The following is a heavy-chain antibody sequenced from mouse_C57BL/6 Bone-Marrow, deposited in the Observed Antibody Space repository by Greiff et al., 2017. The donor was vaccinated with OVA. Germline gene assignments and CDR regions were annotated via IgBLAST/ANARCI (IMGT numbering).Heavy chain of an antibody. V-gene: IGHV1-26*01. CDR3: AREHDGYYVYFDY. D-gene: IGHD2-3*01. CDR1: GYTFTDYY. J-gene: IGHJ2*01. Sequence: VQLQQSGPELVKPGASVKISCKASGYTFTDYYMNWVKQSHGKSLEWIGDINPNNGGTSYNQKFKGKATLTVDKSSSTAYMELRSLTSEDSAVYYCAREHDGYYVYFDYWGQGTTLTVSS. CDR2: INPNNGGT.